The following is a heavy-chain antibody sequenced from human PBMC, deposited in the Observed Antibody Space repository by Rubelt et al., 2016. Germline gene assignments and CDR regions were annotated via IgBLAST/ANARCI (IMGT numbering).Heavy chain of an antibody. Sequence: QVQLQQWGAGLLKPSETLSLTCAVYGGSFSGYYWSWIRQPPGKGLEWIGEINHSGSTNYNPSPRWRVTSSCAPSKNPFAVTRSQLTAADTSVYYCARPRVAAAGTGWFDPWGQGTLVTVSS. CDR1: GGSFSGYY. CDR2: INHSGST. D-gene: IGHD6-13*01. CDR3: ARPRVAAAGTGWFDP. V-gene: IGHV4-34*01. J-gene: IGHJ5*02.